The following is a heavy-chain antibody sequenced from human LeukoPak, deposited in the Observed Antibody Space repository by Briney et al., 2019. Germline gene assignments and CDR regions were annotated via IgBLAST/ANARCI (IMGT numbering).Heavy chain of an antibody. CDR1: GDSISSSSYY. V-gene: IGHV4-30-4*08. J-gene: IGHJ4*02. D-gene: IGHD6-13*01. CDR3: AGGPSSWYNY. CDR2: IYYSGST. Sequence: SETLSLTCTVSGDSISSSSYYWGWIRQPPGKGLEWIGYIYYSGSTYYNPSLKSRVTISVDTSKNQFSLKLSSVTAADTAVYYCAGGPSSWYNYWGQGTLVTVSS.